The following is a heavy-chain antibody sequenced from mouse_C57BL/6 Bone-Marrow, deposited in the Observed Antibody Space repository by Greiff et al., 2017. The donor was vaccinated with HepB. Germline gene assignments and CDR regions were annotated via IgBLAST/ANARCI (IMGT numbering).Heavy chain of an antibody. V-gene: IGHV5-6*01. CDR3: ARQNWDGAMDY. Sequence: EVMLVESGGDLVKPGGSLKLSCAASGFTFSSYGMSWVRQTPDKRLEWVATISSGGSYTYYPDSVKGRFTISRDNAKNTLYLQMRSLKSEDTAMYYCARQNWDGAMDYWGQGTAVTVSS. CDR1: GFTFSSYG. D-gene: IGHD4-1*01. CDR2: ISSGGSYT. J-gene: IGHJ4*01.